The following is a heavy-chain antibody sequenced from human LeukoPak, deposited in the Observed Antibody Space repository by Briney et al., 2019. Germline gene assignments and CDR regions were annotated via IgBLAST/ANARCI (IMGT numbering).Heavy chain of an antibody. CDR3: ARVRSITMVRGVSDY. CDR1: GGSFSGYY. D-gene: IGHD3-10*01. V-gene: IGHV4-34*01. CDR2: INHSGST. J-gene: IGHJ4*02. Sequence: PSETLSLTCAVSGGSFSGYYWSWIRQPPGKGLEWIGEINHSGSTNYNPSLKSRVTISVDTSKNQFSLKLSSVTAADTAVYYCARVRSITMVRGVSDYWGQGTLVTVSS.